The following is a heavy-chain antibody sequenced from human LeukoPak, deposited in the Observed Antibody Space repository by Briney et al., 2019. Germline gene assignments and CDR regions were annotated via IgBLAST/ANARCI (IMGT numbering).Heavy chain of an antibody. Sequence: PSETLSLTCTVSGGSINTSYWSWIRLPAGKGLEWIGRIYTSGSTNYNPSLKSRVTMSVDTSKNQFSLKLSSVTAADTAVYYCARTYYYDSSGPSGYYFDYWGQGTLVTVSS. J-gene: IGHJ4*02. V-gene: IGHV4-4*07. CDR3: ARTYYYDSSGPSGYYFDY. CDR2: IYTSGST. D-gene: IGHD3-22*01. CDR1: GGSINTSY.